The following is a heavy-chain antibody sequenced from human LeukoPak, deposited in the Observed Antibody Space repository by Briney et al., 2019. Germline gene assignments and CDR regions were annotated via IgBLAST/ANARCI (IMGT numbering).Heavy chain of an antibody. CDR3: AKADGGQWPSSYYYYYMDV. CDR1: GFTFSSSG. CDR2: ISGGGGST. V-gene: IGHV3-23*01. J-gene: IGHJ6*03. D-gene: IGHD6-19*01. Sequence: PGGSLRLSCEASGFTFSSSGVNWVRQAPGKGLEWVSGISGGGGSTYYADSVKGRFSISRDNSENTLYLQMNSLRAEDTAVYYCAKADGGQWPSSYYYYYMDVWGKGTTVTVSS.